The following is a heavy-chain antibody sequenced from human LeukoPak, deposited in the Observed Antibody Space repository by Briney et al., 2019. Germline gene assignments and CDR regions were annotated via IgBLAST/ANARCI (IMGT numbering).Heavy chain of an antibody. CDR3: ARGQQQLKLDY. Sequence: SETLSLTCAVYGGSFSGYYWSWIRQPPGKGLEWIGEINHSGSTNYNPSLKSRGTISVDTSKNQFSLKLSSVTAADTAVYYCARGQQQLKLDYWGQGTLVTVSS. CDR2: INHSGST. D-gene: IGHD6-13*01. CDR1: GGSFSGYY. J-gene: IGHJ4*02. V-gene: IGHV4-34*01.